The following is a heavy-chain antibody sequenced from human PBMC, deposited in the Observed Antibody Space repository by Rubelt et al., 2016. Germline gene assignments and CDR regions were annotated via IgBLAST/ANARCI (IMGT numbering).Heavy chain of an antibody. J-gene: IGHJ4*02. V-gene: IGHV1-18*04. CDR1: GYIFTNYG. Sequence: QVQLVQSGAEVKKPGASVKVSCKASGYIFTNYGISWVRRDPGQGLEWMGWISQNNGKKNIGKKFQGRGTMTKDTSKSKAYMDLRSLRSDDTAGYYCARDTIVRGVTQYWGQGTLVTVSS. CDR3: ARDTIVRGVTQY. D-gene: IGHD3-10*01. CDR2: ISQNNGKK.